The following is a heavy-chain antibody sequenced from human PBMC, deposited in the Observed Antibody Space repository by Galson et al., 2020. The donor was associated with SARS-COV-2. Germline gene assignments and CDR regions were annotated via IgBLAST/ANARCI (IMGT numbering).Heavy chain of an antibody. Sequence: ASVKVSCKASGYTFTSYGISWVRQAPGQGLEWMGWISAYNGNTNYAQKLQGRVTMTTDTSTSTAYMELRSLRSDDTAVHYCARPNCGSTSCYTSDYYYGMDVWGQGTTVTVSS. V-gene: IGHV1-18*01. CDR2: ISAYNGNT. CDR3: ARPNCGSTSCYTSDYYYGMDV. J-gene: IGHJ6*02. CDR1: GYTFTSYG. D-gene: IGHD2-2*02.